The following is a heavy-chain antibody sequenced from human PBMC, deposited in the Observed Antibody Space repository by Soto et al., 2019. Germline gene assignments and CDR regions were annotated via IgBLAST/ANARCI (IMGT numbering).Heavy chain of an antibody. V-gene: IGHV1-18*01. J-gene: IGHJ6*02. D-gene: IGHD3-22*01. CDR3: AGXKGNYYYDSTSHYGMDV. CDR2: ISAYNGNT. CDR1: GYTFTSYG. Sequence: GASVKVSCKASGYTFTSYGISWVRQAPGQGLEWMGWISAYNGNTNYAQKLQGRVTMTTDTSTSTAYMELRSLRSDDTAVYYCAGXKGNYYYDSTSHYGMDVWGQGTTVTVSS.